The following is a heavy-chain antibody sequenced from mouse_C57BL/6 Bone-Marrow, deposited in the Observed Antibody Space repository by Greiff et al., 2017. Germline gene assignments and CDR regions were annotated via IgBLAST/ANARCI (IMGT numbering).Heavy chain of an antibody. J-gene: IGHJ4*01. CDR2: IYPGDGDT. D-gene: IGHD3-1*01. Sequence: QVQLQQPGAELVKPGASVKMSCKASGYTFTSYWITWVKQRPGQGLEWIGQIYPGDGDTNYNGKFKGKATLTADKSSSTAYMQLSSLTSEDSAVYFCARSGRFYYYAMDYWGQGTSVTVSS. CDR1: GYTFTSYW. V-gene: IGHV1-80*01. CDR3: ARSGRFYYYAMDY.